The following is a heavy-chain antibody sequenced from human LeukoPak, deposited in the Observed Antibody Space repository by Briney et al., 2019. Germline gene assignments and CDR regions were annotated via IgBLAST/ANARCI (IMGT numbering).Heavy chain of an antibody. D-gene: IGHD1-1*01. CDR3: ARDDWNPEFYFDY. CDR2: INAGNGNT. CDR1: GGTFSSYA. V-gene: IGHV1-3*01. Sequence: ASVKVSCKASGGTFSSYAISWVRQAPGQRLEWMGWINAGNGNTKYSQKFQGRVTITRDTSASTAYMELSSLRSEDTAVYYCARDDWNPEFYFDYWGQGTLVTVSS. J-gene: IGHJ4*02.